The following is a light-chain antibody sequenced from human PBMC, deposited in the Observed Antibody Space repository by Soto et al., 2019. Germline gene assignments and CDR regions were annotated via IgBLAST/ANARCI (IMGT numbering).Light chain of an antibody. CDR2: KVS. J-gene: IGKJ2*01. CDR3: MQGTHWPPYT. V-gene: IGKV2-30*01. Sequence: DVVMTQSPLSLPVTLGQPASISCRSSQSLAYSDGNTYLNWFQQRPGQSPRRLIYKVSNRDSGVPERLSGSGSGTDLTLKISRVEAEDVGIYYCMQGTHWPPYTFGQGTKLEIK. CDR1: QSLAYSDGNTY.